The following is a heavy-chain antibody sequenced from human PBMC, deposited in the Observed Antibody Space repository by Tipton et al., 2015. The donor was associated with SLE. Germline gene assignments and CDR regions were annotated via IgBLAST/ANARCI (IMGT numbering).Heavy chain of an antibody. CDR2: IYTGGST. D-gene: IGHD3-9*01. CDR3: AKDQISDMLYYYYGMDV. V-gene: IGHV4-4*08. Sequence: TLSLTCTVSGDSMIDYYWNWIRQAPGKGLEWVGYIYTGGSTHYNPSLRSRVTISVDTSNNQFSLKLRSVSAADTAVYYCAKDQISDMLYYYYGMDVWGQGTTVTVS. CDR1: GDSMIDYY. J-gene: IGHJ6*02.